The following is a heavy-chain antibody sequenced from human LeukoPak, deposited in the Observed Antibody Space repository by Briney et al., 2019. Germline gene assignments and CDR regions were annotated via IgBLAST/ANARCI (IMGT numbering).Heavy chain of an antibody. CDR2: ISGSGFDT. Sequence: GGSLRLSCAASGFTFSSYAMSWVRQAPGKGLEWVSAISGSGFDTFYTDSVKGRFTISRDNSKNTLYLQIHSLRAEDTAVYYCAKDRPGSFKDWGQGTLVTVSS. CDR3: AKDRPGSFKD. D-gene: IGHD3-10*01. V-gene: IGHV3-23*01. J-gene: IGHJ4*02. CDR1: GFTFSSYA.